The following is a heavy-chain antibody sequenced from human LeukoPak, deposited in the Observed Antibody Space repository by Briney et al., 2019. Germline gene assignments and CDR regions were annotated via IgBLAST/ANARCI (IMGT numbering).Heavy chain of an antibody. D-gene: IGHD6-6*01. CDR1: GFTFSSYA. J-gene: IGHJ4*02. CDR3: ARALGTQYSSSPYFDY. Sequence: GGSLRLSCAASGFTFSSYAMHWVRQAPGKGLEWVAVISYDGSNKYYADSVKGRFTISRDNSKNTLYLQMNSLRAEDTAVYYCARALGTQYSSSPYFDYWGQGALVTVSS. CDR2: ISYDGSNK. V-gene: IGHV3-30-3*01.